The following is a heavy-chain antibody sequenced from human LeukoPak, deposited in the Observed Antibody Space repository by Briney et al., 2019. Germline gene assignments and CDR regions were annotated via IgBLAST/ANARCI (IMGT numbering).Heavy chain of an antibody. Sequence: SETLSLTCAVYGGSFSGYYWSWIRQPPGKGLEWIGEINHSGSTNYNPSLKSRVTISVDTSTNQFSLKLSSVTAADTAVYYCASLAYCGGDCTWDWFDPWGQGTLVTVSS. V-gene: IGHV4-34*01. J-gene: IGHJ5*02. CDR1: GGSFSGYY. D-gene: IGHD2-21*02. CDR3: ASLAYCGGDCTWDWFDP. CDR2: INHSGST.